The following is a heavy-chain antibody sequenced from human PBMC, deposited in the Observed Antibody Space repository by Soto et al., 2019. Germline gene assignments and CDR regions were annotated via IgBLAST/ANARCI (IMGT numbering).Heavy chain of an antibody. J-gene: IGHJ4*02. V-gene: IGHV4-31*03. Sequence: QVQLQESGPGLVKPSQTLSLTCTVSGGSINIGGYYWNWIRQLPGKGLEWIGHIYYSGNTYYNPYLKSRVTISVDTSKNQFSLELTSVTATDTAVYYCARGSSYYNLNFWGQGTLVTVSS. D-gene: IGHD3-10*01. CDR1: GGSINIGGYY. CDR3: ARGSSYYNLNF. CDR2: IYYSGNT.